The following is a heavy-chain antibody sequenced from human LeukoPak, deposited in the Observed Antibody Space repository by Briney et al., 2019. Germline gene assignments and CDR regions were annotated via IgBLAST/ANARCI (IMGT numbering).Heavy chain of an antibody. Sequence: APVKLSCKASGYTFTNYGISWVRQAPGHGLEWMGWISTYNGNTNCVQKLQGRVTMTRDTSTSTVYMGLSSLRSEDTAVYYCARIRDGYNDAYDIWGQGTMVTVSS. CDR2: ISTYNGNT. CDR1: GYTFTNYG. V-gene: IGHV1-18*01. CDR3: ARIRDGYNDAYDI. D-gene: IGHD5-24*01. J-gene: IGHJ3*02.